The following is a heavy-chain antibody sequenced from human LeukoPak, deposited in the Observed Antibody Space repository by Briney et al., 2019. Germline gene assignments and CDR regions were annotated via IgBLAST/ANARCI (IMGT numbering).Heavy chain of an antibody. Sequence: ESGHTLVNPTPPLTLTCTFSGFSLSTSGMRVSWIRQPPEKALEWVAPSVWDDDKFYNTSLTTRVILSQHNSKIQGALTMTNMDPVDTATYYCARIQGIAVAGTLSIWAFDIWGQGTMVTVSS. CDR3: ARIQGIAVAGTLSIWAFDI. CDR2: SVWDDDK. J-gene: IGHJ3*02. D-gene: IGHD6-19*01. V-gene: IGHV2-70*04. CDR1: GFSLSTSGMR.